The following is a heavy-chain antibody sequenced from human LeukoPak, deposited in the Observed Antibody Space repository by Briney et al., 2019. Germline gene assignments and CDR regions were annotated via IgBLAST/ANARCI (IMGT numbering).Heavy chain of an antibody. D-gene: IGHD2-2*01. CDR3: ARPGVYCSSTSCPFDY. J-gene: IGHJ4*02. Sequence: SETLSLTCTVSGGSIGSSSYYWGWIRQPPGKGLEWIGSIYYSGSTYYNPSLKSRVTISVDTSKNQFSLKLSSVTAADTAVYYCARPGVYCSSTSCPFDYWGQGTLVTVSS. CDR2: IYYSGST. V-gene: IGHV4-39*01. CDR1: GGSIGSSSYY.